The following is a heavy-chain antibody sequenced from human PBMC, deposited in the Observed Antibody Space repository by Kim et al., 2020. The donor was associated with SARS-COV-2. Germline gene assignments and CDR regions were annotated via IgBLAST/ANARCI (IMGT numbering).Heavy chain of an antibody. CDR2: ISSSSSTI. J-gene: IGHJ4*02. CDR3: ARDGYGSGSYYSNTPFDY. V-gene: IGHV3-48*04. D-gene: IGHD3-10*01. Sequence: GGSLRLSCAASGFTFSSYSMNWVRQAPGKGLEWVSYISSSSSTIYYADSVKGRFTISRDNAKNSLYLQMNSLRAEDTAVYYCARDGYGSGSYYSNTPFDYWGQGTLVTVSS. CDR1: GFTFSSYS.